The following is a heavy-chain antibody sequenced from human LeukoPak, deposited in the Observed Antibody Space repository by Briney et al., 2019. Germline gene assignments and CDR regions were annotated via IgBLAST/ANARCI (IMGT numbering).Heavy chain of an antibody. Sequence: PGRSLRLSCAASGFAFSNYPMHWVRQAPGKGLEWVAVTSPDESHKYYADSVQGRFTISRDNSRSTLYVQMDSLRVEDTAIYYCVRDPIRGPPDYFDYWGQGTPVTVSS. CDR2: TSPDESHK. CDR1: GFAFSNYP. V-gene: IGHV3-30-3*01. J-gene: IGHJ4*02. D-gene: IGHD1-14*01. CDR3: VRDPIRGPPDYFDY.